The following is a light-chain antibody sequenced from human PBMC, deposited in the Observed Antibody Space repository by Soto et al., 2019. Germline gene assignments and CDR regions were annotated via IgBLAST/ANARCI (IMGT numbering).Light chain of an antibody. V-gene: IGKV1-9*01. Sequence: DIQLTQSPSFLSASVGDRVTITCRASQGISSYLAWYQQKPGKAPKLLIYAASTLQSGVPSRFSGSGSGTEFTLTISSLQSEDFATYYCQQLNSYPPLFTFGPGTKVDIK. CDR2: AAS. CDR3: QQLNSYPPLFT. J-gene: IGKJ3*01. CDR1: QGISSY.